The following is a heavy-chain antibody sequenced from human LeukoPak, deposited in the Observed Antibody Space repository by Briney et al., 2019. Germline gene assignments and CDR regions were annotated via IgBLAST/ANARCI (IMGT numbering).Heavy chain of an antibody. Sequence: PGGSLRLSCAASGFTFSSNGMHWVRQAPGKGLEWVAVITYDGSNKYYAGSVKGRFTISRDNSKNTLYLQMNSLRPEDTAVYYCAKDRRDGYNYLFDYWGQGTLDTVSS. D-gene: IGHD5-12*01. CDR3: AKDRRDGYNYLFDY. CDR1: GFTFSSNG. V-gene: IGHV3-30*18. J-gene: IGHJ4*02. CDR2: ITYDGSNK.